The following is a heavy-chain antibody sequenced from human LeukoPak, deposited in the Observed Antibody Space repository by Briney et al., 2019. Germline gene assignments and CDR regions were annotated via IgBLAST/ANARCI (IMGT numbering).Heavy chain of an antibody. D-gene: IGHD5-18*01. V-gene: IGHV4-59*11. CDR2: MFDTVST. CDR3: ATIKRGSTYGYFDF. Sequence: SETLSLTCTVSGASTASHYWTWLRQPPGKELEWIAYMFDTVSTKSNPSLKSRPTLSVDTSKKQLSLRLSSVTAADTAVYYCATIKRGSTYGYFDFWGQGIKVTVSS. J-gene: IGHJ4*02. CDR1: GASTASHY.